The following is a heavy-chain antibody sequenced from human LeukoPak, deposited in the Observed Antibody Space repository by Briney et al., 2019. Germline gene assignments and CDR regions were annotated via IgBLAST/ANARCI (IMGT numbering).Heavy chain of an antibody. D-gene: IGHD5-18*01. J-gene: IGHJ5*02. CDR3: AIQLWSQDWFDP. Sequence: SETLSLTCAVYGGSLSGYYWSWVRQPPGKGLEWIGEINHSGSTNYNPSLKSRVTISVDTSKNQFSLKLSSVTAADTAVYYCAIQLWSQDWFDPWGQGTLVTVSS. CDR1: GGSLSGYY. V-gene: IGHV4-34*01. CDR2: INHSGST.